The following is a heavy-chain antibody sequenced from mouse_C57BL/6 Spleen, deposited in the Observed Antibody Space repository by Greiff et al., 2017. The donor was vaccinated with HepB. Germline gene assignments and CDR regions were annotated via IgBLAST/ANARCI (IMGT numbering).Heavy chain of an antibody. V-gene: IGHV5-4*01. CDR1: GFTFSSYA. Sequence: EVQLVESGGGLVKPGGSLKLSCAASGFTFSSYAMSWVRQTPEKRLEWVATISDGGSYTYYPDNVKGRFTISRDNAKNNLYLQMSHLNSEDTAMYYCARAGYDYDVGYFDVWGTGTTVTVSS. J-gene: IGHJ1*03. D-gene: IGHD2-4*01. CDR2: ISDGGSYT. CDR3: ARAGYDYDVGYFDV.